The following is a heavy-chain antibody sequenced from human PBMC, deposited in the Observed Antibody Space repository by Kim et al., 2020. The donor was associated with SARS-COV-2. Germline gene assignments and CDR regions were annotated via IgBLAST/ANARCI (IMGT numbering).Heavy chain of an antibody. CDR1: GFIFSNYV. D-gene: IGHD5-18*01. J-gene: IGHJ4*01. CDR3: ARGYIRGGYY. CDR2: ISGSGAET. Sequence: GGSLRLSCAASGFIFSNYVMSWVRQSPGKGLEWVSGISGSGAETNYADPVKGRFTISRDNSKNTLFMQVNSLRAEDTALYYCARGYIRGGYYWG. V-gene: IGHV3-23*01.